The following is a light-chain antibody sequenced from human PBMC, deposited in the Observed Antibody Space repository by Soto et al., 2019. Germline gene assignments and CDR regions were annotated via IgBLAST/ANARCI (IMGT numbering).Light chain of an antibody. CDR1: SSDVGGYNF. CDR2: EVT. V-gene: IGLV2-8*01. J-gene: IGLJ2*01. Sequence: QSALTQPPSASGSPGQSVTISCTGTSSDVGGYNFVSWYQQHPGKAPKLIIYEVTKRPSGVPDRFSGSKSGNTASLTVSGLQAEDEADYYCCSYAGSSWIFGGGTKVTVL. CDR3: CSYAGSSWI.